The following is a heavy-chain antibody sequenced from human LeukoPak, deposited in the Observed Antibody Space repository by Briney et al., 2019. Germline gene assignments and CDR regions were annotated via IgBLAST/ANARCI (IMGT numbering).Heavy chain of an antibody. CDR2: ISYDGSNK. CDR1: GFTFSSYA. J-gene: IGHJ4*02. CDR3: ARDHKYYYDSSGYYPAGY. Sequence: TGGSLRLSCAASGFTFSSYAMHWVRQAPGKGLEWVAVISYDGSNKYYADSVKGRFTISRDNSKNTLYLQVNSLRAEYTAVYYCARDHKYYYDSSGYYPAGYWGQGTLVTVSS. D-gene: IGHD3-22*01. V-gene: IGHV3-30*04.